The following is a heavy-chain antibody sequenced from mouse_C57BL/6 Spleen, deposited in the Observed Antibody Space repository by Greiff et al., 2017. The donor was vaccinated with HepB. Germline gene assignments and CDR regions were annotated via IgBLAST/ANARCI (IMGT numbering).Heavy chain of an antibody. J-gene: IGHJ4*01. Sequence: KESCKASGYTFTSYWMDWVKQRPGQGLEWIGNIYPSDSETHYNQKFKDKATLTVDKSSSTAYMQLSSLTSEDSAVYYCARWGKDYAMDYWGQGTSVTVSS. CDR3: ARWGKDYAMDY. CDR1: GYTFTSYW. V-gene: IGHV1-61*01. CDR2: IYPSDSET.